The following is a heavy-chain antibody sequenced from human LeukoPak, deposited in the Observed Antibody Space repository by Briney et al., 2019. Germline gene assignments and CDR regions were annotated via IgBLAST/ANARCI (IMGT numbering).Heavy chain of an antibody. J-gene: IGHJ5*02. CDR1: GGSISSYY. Sequence: SSETLSLTCTVSGGSISSYYWSWIRQPPGKGLEWYGYIFYSGSTNYNPSLKSRVTILGDTSKNQISLKLSSVTAADTAVYYCARGYCTDGVCYTFDPWGQGTLVTVSS. V-gene: IGHV4-59*01. CDR2: IFYSGST. CDR3: ARGYCTDGVCYTFDP. D-gene: IGHD2-8*01.